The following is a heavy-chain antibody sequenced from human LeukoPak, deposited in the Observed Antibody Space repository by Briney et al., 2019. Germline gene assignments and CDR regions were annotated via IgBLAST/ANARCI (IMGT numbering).Heavy chain of an antibody. V-gene: IGHV1-2*02. CDR2: INPNSGGT. CDR1: GYTFTGYY. J-gene: IGHJ3*02. D-gene: IGHD3-22*01. Sequence: ASVKVSCKASGYTFTGYYMHWVRQAPGQGLEWMGWINPNSGGTNYAQKFQGRVTMTRDTSISTAYMELSRLRSDDTAVYYCARGGTYYDSSGYYRSVAFDIWGQGTMVTVSS. CDR3: ARGGTYYDSSGYYRSVAFDI.